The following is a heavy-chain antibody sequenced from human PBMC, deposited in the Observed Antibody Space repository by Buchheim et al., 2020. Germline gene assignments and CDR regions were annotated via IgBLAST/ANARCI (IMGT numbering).Heavy chain of an antibody. J-gene: IGHJ4*02. Sequence: QVQLVESGGGVVQPGRSLRLSCAASGFTFSSYAMHWARQAPGKGLEWVAVISYDGSNKYYADSVKGRFTISRDNSKNTLYLQMNSLRAEDTAVYYCACLNAKGDWGQGTL. CDR1: GFTFSSYA. CDR3: ACLNAKGD. D-gene: IGHD5/OR15-5a*01. V-gene: IGHV3-30-3*01. CDR2: ISYDGSNK.